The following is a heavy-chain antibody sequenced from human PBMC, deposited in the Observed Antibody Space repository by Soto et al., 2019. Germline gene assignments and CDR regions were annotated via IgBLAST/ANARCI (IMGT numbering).Heavy chain of an antibody. J-gene: IGHJ4*02. Sequence: QITLKESGPTLVKPTQTLTLTCTFSGFSLSTSGVGVGWIRQPPGKALEWLALIYWDDDKRYSPSLKSRLTITKDTSKNQVVLTMTNMDPVDTATYYCAHRRGSIRYFDWPDPYYFDYWGQGTLVTVSS. CDR3: AHRRGSIRYFDWPDPYYFDY. CDR1: GFSLSTSGVG. D-gene: IGHD3-9*01. V-gene: IGHV2-5*02. CDR2: IYWDDDK.